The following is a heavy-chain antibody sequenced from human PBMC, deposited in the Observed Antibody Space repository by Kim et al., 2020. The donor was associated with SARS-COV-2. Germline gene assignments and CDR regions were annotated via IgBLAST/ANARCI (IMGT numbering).Heavy chain of an antibody. CDR3: TRPENSYYYDSSGLVS. CDR2: IRSKANSYAT. Sequence: GGSLRLSCAASGFTFSGSAMHWVRQASGKGLEWVGRIRSKANSYATAYAASVKGRFTISRDDSKNTAYLQMNSLKTEDTAVYYCTRPENSYYYDSSGLVSWGQGTLVTVSS. CDR1: GFTFSGSA. J-gene: IGHJ4*02. V-gene: IGHV3-73*01. D-gene: IGHD3-22*01.